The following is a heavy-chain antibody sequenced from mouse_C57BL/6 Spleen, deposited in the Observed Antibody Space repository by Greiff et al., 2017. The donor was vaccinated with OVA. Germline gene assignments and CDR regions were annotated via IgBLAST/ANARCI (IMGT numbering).Heavy chain of an antibody. Sequence: VQLQQPGAELVRPGSSVKLSCKASGYTFTSYWMHWVKQRPIQGLEWIGNIDPSDSETHYNQKFKDKATLTVDKSSSTAYMQLSSLTSEDSAVYYCARFGDYDSYWYFDVWGTGTTVTVSS. CDR1: GYTFTSYW. D-gene: IGHD2-4*01. V-gene: IGHV1-52*01. CDR3: ARFGDYDSYWYFDV. CDR2: IDPSDSET. J-gene: IGHJ1*03.